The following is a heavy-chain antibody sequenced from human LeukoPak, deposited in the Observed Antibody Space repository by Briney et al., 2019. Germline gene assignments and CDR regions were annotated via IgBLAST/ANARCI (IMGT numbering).Heavy chain of an antibody. V-gene: IGHV4-59*01. CDR2: IYYSGST. J-gene: IGHJ4*02. CDR3: ARARRGLDY. Sequence: SETLSLTCTVSGGSISSNYWSWIRQPPGKGLEWIGYIYYSGSTNYNPSLKSRVTISVDTSKNQFSLKLSSVTAADTAVYYCARARRGLDYWGQGTLVTVPS. D-gene: IGHD3-16*01. CDR1: GGSISSNY.